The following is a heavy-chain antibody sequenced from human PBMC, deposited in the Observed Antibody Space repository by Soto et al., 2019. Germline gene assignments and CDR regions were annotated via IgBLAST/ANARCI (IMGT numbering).Heavy chain of an antibody. CDR3: AGGRAPSSDSHGCNL. Sequence: EVQLVESGGGLVQPGGSLTLSCAASEFTFSSDYMSWVRQAPGKGLEWVANIKHEGGARDYLYSVKGRFTISRDNAKNSLYLQMNDLRADDSAVYFCAGGRAPSSDSHGCNLWGQGTLVTVSS. CDR1: EFTFSSDY. J-gene: IGHJ4*02. CDR2: IKHEGGAR. D-gene: IGHD5-18*01. V-gene: IGHV3-7*05.